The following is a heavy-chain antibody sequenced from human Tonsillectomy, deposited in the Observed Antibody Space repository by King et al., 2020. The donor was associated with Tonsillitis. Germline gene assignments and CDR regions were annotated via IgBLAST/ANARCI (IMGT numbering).Heavy chain of an antibody. CDR3: ARAYIGNPYHFDF. J-gene: IGHJ4*02. CDR2: ICPSGAT. V-gene: IGHV3-13*04. D-gene: IGHD4-23*01. Sequence: VQLVESGGGLVQPGGSLRLSCAASGFTFSRYEMHWVRQATGKGLEWVSAICPSGATLYPDSGEGRVTISRENAKDSLYLQMNSLRAGDTAVYYCARAYIGNPYHFDFWGQGTLVTVSS. CDR1: GFTFSRYE.